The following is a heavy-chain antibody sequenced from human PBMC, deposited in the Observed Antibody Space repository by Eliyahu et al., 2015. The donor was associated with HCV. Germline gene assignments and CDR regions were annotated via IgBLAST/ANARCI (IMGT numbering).Heavy chain of an antibody. CDR3: ARLGSSWYFDY. CDR1: GYSFTSDY. D-gene: IGHD6-13*01. J-gene: IGHJ4*02. CDR2: IYPADSDT. Sequence: EVQLVQSGAEVKKXGXSLKIXCKGSGYSFTSDYIGWVRQVPGKGXEWMGIIYPADSDTRFSPSFQGQVTFSADKSISTAYLQWNSLKASDTAIYFCARLGSSWYFDYWGQGTLVTVSS. V-gene: IGHV5-51*01.